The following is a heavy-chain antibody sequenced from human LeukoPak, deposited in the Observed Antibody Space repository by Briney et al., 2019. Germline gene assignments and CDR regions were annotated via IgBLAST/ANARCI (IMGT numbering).Heavy chain of an antibody. CDR2: ISWNSGSI. J-gene: IGHJ4*02. CDR1: GFTFDDYA. V-gene: IGHV3-9*03. CDR3: AKGAVAGTLGGGDYFDY. Sequence: PGRSLRLSCAASGFTFDDYAMHWVRQAPGKGLEWVSGISWNSGSIGYADSVKGRFTISRDNAKNSLYLQMNSLRAEDMALYYCAKGAVAGTLGGGDYFDYWGQGTRVTVSS. D-gene: IGHD6-19*01.